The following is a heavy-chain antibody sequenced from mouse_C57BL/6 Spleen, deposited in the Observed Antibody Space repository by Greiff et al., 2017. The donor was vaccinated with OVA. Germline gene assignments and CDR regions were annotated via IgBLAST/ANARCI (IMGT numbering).Heavy chain of an antibody. CDR1: GYTFTSYW. J-gene: IGHJ4*01. CDR2: IDPSDSYT. V-gene: IGHV1-59*01. Sequence: QVQLQQPGAELVRPGTSVKLSCKASGYTFTSYWMHWVKQRPGQGLEWIGVIDPSDSYTNYNQKFKGKATLTVDTSSSTAYMQLSSLTSEDSAVYYCASPLRDAMDYWGQGTSVTVSS. D-gene: IGHD3-3*01. CDR3: ASPLRDAMDY.